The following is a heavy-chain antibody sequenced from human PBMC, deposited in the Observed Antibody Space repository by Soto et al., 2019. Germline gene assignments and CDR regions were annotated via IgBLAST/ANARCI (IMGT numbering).Heavy chain of an antibody. J-gene: IGHJ4*02. CDR1: GYTLTSYY. CDR2: INPSGGST. D-gene: IGHD1-1*01. Sequence: QVQLVQSGAEVKKPGASVKVSCKASGYTLTSYYMHWVRQAPGQGLEWMGIINPSGGSTSYAQKFQGRVTMTRDTSTSTVYMELSSLRSEDTAVYYCARDGMIPGASDYWGQGTLVTVSS. CDR3: ARDGMIPGASDY. V-gene: IGHV1-46*01.